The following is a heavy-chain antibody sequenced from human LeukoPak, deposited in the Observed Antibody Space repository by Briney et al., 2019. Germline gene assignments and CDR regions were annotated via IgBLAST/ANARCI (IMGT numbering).Heavy chain of an antibody. V-gene: IGHV3-48*04. CDR2: ISSSSSSI. CDR3: ARENGYRLDY. Sequence: GGSLRLSCAASGFMFSAYAMNWVRQAPGKGLEWISYISSSSSSIYYADSVKGRFTISRDNARTSLYLQMDSLRVDDTAVYFCARENGYRLDYWGQGSLVSVSS. CDR1: GFMFSAYA. D-gene: IGHD5-18*01. J-gene: IGHJ4*02.